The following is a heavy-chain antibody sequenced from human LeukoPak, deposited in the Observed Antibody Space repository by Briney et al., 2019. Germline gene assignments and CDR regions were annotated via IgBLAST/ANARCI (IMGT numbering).Heavy chain of an antibody. CDR3: ARHYGP. D-gene: IGHD3-10*01. CDR2: IYYSGST. J-gene: IGHJ5*02. CDR1: GVSISSYY. V-gene: IGHV4-59*08. Sequence: SETLSLTCTVSGVSISSYYWSWIRQPPGKGLEWIGYIYYSGSTNYNPSLKSRVTISVDTSKNQFSLKLNSVTAADTAVYYCARHYGPWGQGTLVTVSS.